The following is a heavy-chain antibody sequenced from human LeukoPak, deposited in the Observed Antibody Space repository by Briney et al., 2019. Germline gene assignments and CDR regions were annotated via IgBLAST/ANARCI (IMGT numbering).Heavy chain of an antibody. Sequence: SQTLSLTCTVSGGSISSGSYYWSWIRQPAGKGLEWVGRIYTSGSTNYNPSLKSRVTISVDTSKNQFSLKLSSVTAADTAVYYCARTTVTTSHYYYYYYMDVWGKGTTVTVSS. CDR3: ARTTVTTSHYYYYYYMDV. V-gene: IGHV4-61*02. J-gene: IGHJ6*03. CDR2: IYTSGST. CDR1: GGSISSGSYY. D-gene: IGHD4-17*01.